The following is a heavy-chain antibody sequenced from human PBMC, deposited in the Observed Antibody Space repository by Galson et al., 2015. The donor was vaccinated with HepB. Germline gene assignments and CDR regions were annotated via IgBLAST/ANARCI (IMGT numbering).Heavy chain of an antibody. Sequence: SLRLSCAASGFTFSSYGMHWVRQAPGKGLEWVAVISYNGSNKYYADSVKGRFTISRDNSKNTLYLQMNSLRAEDTAVYYCAKEGATGTTYFDYWGQGTLVTVSS. V-gene: IGHV3-30*18. CDR3: AKEGATGTTYFDY. J-gene: IGHJ4*02. D-gene: IGHD1-1*01. CDR1: GFTFSSYG. CDR2: ISYNGSNK.